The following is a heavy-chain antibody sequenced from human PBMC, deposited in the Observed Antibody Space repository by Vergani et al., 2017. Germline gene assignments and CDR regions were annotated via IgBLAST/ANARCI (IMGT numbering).Heavy chain of an antibody. Sequence: QAQLQESGPGLLKTSQTLSLTCTVSGESIRSGSHYWSWIRQPAGKGPEWIGHIHTGGSTDLNPSFKSRVSIAVDTSKSQFSLKLNSVPVADTAVYYCARSRPYCTSGSCPAIWGQGTLVTVSS. J-gene: IGHJ4*02. CDR2: IHTGGST. V-gene: IGHV4-61*02. CDR1: GESIRSGSHY. CDR3: ARSRPYCTSGSCPAI. D-gene: IGHD2-15*01.